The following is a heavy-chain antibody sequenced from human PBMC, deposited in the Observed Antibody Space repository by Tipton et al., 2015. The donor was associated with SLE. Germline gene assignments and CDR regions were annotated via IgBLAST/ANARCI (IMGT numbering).Heavy chain of an antibody. V-gene: IGHV4-34*01. CDR3: ARGVAYYYDFGALDI. J-gene: IGHJ3*02. Sequence: TLSLTCTVSGGSIRSYYWSWIRQPPGKGLEWIGEIKHGASTNYNPSLKSRVTMSMDMSKNQLSLKLSSVTAADTAVYYCARGVAYYYDFGALDIWGQGTMATVSS. CDR2: IKHGAST. CDR1: GGSIRSYY. D-gene: IGHD3-22*01.